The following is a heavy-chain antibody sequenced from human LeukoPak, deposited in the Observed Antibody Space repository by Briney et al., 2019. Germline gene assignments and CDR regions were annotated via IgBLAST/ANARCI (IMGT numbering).Heavy chain of an antibody. J-gene: IGHJ6*02. CDR1: GYTFTGYY. CDR3: AEGDPPVDTAMGYYYYYGMDV. D-gene: IGHD5-18*01. Sequence: EASVKVSCKASGYTFTGYYMHWVRQAPGQGLEWMGWINPNTGGTNYAQKFQGRVTMTRDTSISTAYMELSRLRSDDTAVYYCAEGDPPVDTAMGYYYYYGMDVWGQGTTVTVSS. CDR2: INPNTGGT. V-gene: IGHV1-2*02.